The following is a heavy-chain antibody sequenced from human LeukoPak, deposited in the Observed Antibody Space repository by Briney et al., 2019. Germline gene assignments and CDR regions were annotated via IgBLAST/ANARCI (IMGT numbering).Heavy chain of an antibody. Sequence: SETLSLTCAVYGGAFSGYYWGWIRQPPGKGVEWIGEINHSGSTNYNPSLKSRVTISVDTSKNQFSLKLSSVAAADTAVYYCARGTHIVVVTAGAFDIWGQGTMVTVSS. J-gene: IGHJ3*02. D-gene: IGHD2-21*02. CDR2: INHSGST. V-gene: IGHV4-34*01. CDR1: GGAFSGYY. CDR3: ARGTHIVVVTAGAFDI.